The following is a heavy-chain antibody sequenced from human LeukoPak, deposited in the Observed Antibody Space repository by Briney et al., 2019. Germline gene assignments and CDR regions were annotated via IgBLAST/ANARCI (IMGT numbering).Heavy chain of an antibody. J-gene: IGHJ4*02. CDR2: ISISSTTI. V-gene: IGHV3-48*02. Sequence: PGGSLRLSCVASGFTFSSSSMNWVRQAPGKGLEWVSYISISSTTIYYADSVKGRFTISRDNAKNSLYLQMNSLRDEDTAVYYCARGLRYSSNWYNFDYWGQGTLVTVSS. D-gene: IGHD6-13*01. CDR3: ARGLRYSSNWYNFDY. CDR1: GFTFSSSS.